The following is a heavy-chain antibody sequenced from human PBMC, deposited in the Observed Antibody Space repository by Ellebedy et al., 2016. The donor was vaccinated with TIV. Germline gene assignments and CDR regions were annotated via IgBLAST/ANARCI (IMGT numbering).Heavy chain of an antibody. V-gene: IGHV4-61*01. CDR1: GGSVVSGTYY. CDR3: ARINRRIGVPGTGYWYLDL. CDR2: IYYSGSS. J-gene: IGHJ2*01. Sequence: MPGGSLRLSCTVSGGSVVSGTYYWSWIRQTPGKGLEWIAYIYYSGSSYYSPSLKSRASISVDTSKSQFSLKVTSVSAADTAVYYCARINRRIGVPGTGYWYLDLWGQGSLVTVSS. D-gene: IGHD6-19*01.